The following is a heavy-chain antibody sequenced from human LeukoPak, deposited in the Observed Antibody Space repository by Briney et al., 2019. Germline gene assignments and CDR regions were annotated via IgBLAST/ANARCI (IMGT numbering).Heavy chain of an antibody. D-gene: IGHD2-2*01. CDR3: ATPYPREYCSSTTCYFNY. J-gene: IGHJ4*02. CDR1: GYSFTSYW. CDR2: IYPGDSDT. Sequence: GESLKISCKGSGYSFTSYWIGWVRQMPGKGLEWMGIIYPGDSDTRYSPSFQGQVTISADKSVSTTYLQWSSLKASDTAMYYCATPYPREYCSSTTCYFNYWGQGTLVTVSS. V-gene: IGHV5-51*01.